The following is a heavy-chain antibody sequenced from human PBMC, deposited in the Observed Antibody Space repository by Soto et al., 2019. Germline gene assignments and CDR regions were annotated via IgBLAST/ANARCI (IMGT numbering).Heavy chain of an antibody. V-gene: IGHV5-51*01. Sequence: GESLKISCKGSGYSFTSHWIGWVRQMPGKGLEWMGIIYPGDSDTRYSPSFQGQVTISADKSISTAYLQWSSLKASDTAMYYCARSGRFGELLKRPYYYYGMDVWGQGTTVTVSS. CDR1: GYSFTSHW. CDR2: IYPGDSDT. J-gene: IGHJ6*02. CDR3: ARSGRFGELLKRPYYYYGMDV. D-gene: IGHD3-10*01.